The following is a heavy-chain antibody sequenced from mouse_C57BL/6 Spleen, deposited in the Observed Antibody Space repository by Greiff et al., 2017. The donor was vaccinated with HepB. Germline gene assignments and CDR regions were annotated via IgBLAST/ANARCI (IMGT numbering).Heavy chain of an antibody. J-gene: IGHJ4*01. CDR3: ASLYSGPQRGYAMDY. Sequence: EVKLMESGGGLVQPGGSLSLSCAASGFTFTDDYMSWVRQPPGKALEWLGFIRNKANGYTTEYSASVKGRFTISRDNSQSILYLQMNALRAEDSATYYCASLYSGPQRGYAMDYWGQGTSVTVSS. V-gene: IGHV7-3*01. CDR2: IRNKANGYTT. D-gene: IGHD6-1*01. CDR1: GFTFTDDY.